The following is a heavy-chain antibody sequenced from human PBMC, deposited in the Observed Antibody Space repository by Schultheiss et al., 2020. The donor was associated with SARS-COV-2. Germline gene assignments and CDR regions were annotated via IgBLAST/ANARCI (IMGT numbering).Heavy chain of an antibody. CDR3: ANGRLGEDFDY. V-gene: IGHV3-33*06. D-gene: IGHD3-16*01. Sequence: GESLKISCAASGFTFSSYGMHWVRQAPGKGLEWVAVIWYDGSNKYYADSVKGRFTISRDNSKNTLYLQMNSLRAEDTAVYYCANGRLGEDFDYWGQGTLVTVSS. J-gene: IGHJ4*02. CDR2: IWYDGSNK. CDR1: GFTFSSYG.